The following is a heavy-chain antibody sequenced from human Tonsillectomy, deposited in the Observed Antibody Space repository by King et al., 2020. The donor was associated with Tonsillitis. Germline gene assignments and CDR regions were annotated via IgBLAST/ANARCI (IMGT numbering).Heavy chain of an antibody. CDR1: GYNFTNYW. D-gene: IGHD5-12*01. CDR2: IDPSDSYT. J-gene: IGHJ4*02. V-gene: IGHV5-10-1*03. CDR3: ATHGEWLRSQDY. Sequence: VQLVESGAEVKKPGESLRISCKGSGYNFTNYWISWVRQMPGKGLEWMGRIDPSDSYTNYSPSFQGHVTISADKSISTAHLQWSSLKASDTAMYYCATHGEWLRSQDYWGQGTLVTVSS.